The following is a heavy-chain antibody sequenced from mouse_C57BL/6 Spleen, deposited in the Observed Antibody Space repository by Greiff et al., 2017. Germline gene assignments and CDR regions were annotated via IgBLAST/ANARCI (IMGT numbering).Heavy chain of an antibody. CDR2: ISSGGDYI. CDR1: GFTFSSYA. CDR3: TRDTYYYGSTYWYFDV. Sequence: EVKVVESGEGLVKPGGSLKLSCAASGFTFSSYAMSWVRQTPEKRLEWVAYISSGGDYIYYADTVKGRFTISRDNARNTLYLQMSSLKSEDTAMYYCTRDTYYYGSTYWYFDVWGTGTTVTVSS. J-gene: IGHJ1*03. D-gene: IGHD1-1*01. V-gene: IGHV5-9-1*02.